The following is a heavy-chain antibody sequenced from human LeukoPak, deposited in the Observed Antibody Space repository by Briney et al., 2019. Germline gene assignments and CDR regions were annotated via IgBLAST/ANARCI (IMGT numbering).Heavy chain of an antibody. CDR1: GFTFSTYA. J-gene: IGHJ6*02. D-gene: IGHD6-19*01. CDR2: ISGHGSNT. V-gene: IGHV3-23*01. CDR3: VKGMASGWGYYYYYGMDV. Sequence: PGGSLRLSCAASGFTFSTYAMGWVRQAPGKRLEWVSAISGHGSNTYYADSVKGRFTVSRDNSKNTLYLQMNSLRVEDTAVYYCVKGMASGWGYYYYYGMDVWGQGTTVTVSS.